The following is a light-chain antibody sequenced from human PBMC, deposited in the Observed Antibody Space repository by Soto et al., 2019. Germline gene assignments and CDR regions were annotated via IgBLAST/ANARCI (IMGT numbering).Light chain of an antibody. CDR2: GAS. CDR1: HSVPTNY. V-gene: IGKV3-20*01. Sequence: ENVLTQSPGTLSLSPGERVTLSCTSSHSVPTNYLAWYQQKPGQSHRLLIYGASTRATGIPERFSGSGSGTDFTLTSSRLEPEDFAVYYCQDYGSPAWAVGQGTKVDIK. CDR3: QDYGSPAWA. J-gene: IGKJ1*01.